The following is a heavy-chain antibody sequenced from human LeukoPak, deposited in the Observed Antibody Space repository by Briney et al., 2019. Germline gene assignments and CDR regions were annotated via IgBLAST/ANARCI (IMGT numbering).Heavy chain of an antibody. CDR1: GFTFSSYG. Sequence: PGGSLRLSCAASGFTFSSYGIHWVRQAPGKGLEWVAFIRYDGSNKYYADSVKGRFTISRDNSKNTLYLQMNSLRAEDTAVYYCAKGGLTAMAPKGAFDIWGQGTMVTVSS. V-gene: IGHV3-30*02. J-gene: IGHJ3*02. D-gene: IGHD5-18*01. CDR2: IRYDGSNK. CDR3: AKGGLTAMAPKGAFDI.